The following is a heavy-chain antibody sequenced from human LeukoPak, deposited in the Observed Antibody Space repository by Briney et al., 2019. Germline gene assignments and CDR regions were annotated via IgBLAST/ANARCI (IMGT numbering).Heavy chain of an antibody. Sequence: ASVKVSCKVSGYTLAELSMHWVRQAPGKGLEWMGGFDPEDGETIYAQKFQGRVTMTEDTSTDTAYMELSSLRSEDTAVYYCATTSDHYYDSSGYYCLDYWGQGTLVTVSS. CDR1: GYTLAELS. CDR3: ATTSDHYYDSSGYYCLDY. J-gene: IGHJ4*02. CDR2: FDPEDGET. D-gene: IGHD3-22*01. V-gene: IGHV1-24*01.